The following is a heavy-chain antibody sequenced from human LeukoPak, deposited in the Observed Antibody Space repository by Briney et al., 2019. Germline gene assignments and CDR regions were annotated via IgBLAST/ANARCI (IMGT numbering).Heavy chain of an antibody. CDR3: ARGVDGYNFVLYYFDY. D-gene: IGHD5-24*01. CDR1: GGSISSYY. Sequence: SETLSLTCTVSGGSISSYYWSWIRQPPGKGLEWIGYIYYSGSTNYNPSLKSRVTISVDTSKNQFSLKLSSVTAADTAVYYCARGVDGYNFVLYYFDYWGQGTLVTVSS. V-gene: IGHV4-59*08. CDR2: IYYSGST. J-gene: IGHJ4*02.